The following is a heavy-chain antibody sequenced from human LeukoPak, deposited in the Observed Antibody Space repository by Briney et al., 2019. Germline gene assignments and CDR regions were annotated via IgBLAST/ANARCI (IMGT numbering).Heavy chain of an antibody. J-gene: IGHJ5*02. CDR1: GGSISSYY. D-gene: IGHD5-12*01. CDR2: IYTSGST. V-gene: IGHV4-4*09. Sequence: SETLSLTCTVPGGSISSYYWSWIRQPPGKGLEWIGYIYTSGSTNYNPSLKSRVTISVDTSKNQFSLKLSFVTAADTAVYYCARHLVATIDNWFDPWGQGTLVTVSS. CDR3: ARHLVATIDNWFDP.